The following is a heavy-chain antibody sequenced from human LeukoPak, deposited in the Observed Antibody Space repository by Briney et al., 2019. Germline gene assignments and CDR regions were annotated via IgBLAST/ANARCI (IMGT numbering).Heavy chain of an antibody. D-gene: IGHD1-26*01. CDR2: ISSSSYI. CDR1: GFTFSSYS. CDR3: AKDLFVVGATPDAFDI. Sequence: GGSLRLSCAASGFTFSSYSMNWVRQAPGKGLEWVSSISSSSYIYYADSVKGRFTISRDNAKNSLYLQMNSLRAEDTALYYCAKDLFVVGATPDAFDIWGQGTMVTVSS. J-gene: IGHJ3*02. V-gene: IGHV3-21*04.